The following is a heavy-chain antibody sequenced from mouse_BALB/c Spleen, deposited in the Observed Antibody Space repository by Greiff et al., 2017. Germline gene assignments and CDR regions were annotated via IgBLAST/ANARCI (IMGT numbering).Heavy chain of an antibody. Sequence: EVMLVESGGGLVKPGGSLKLSCAASGFTFSSYAMSWVRQTPEKRLEWVASISSGGSTYYPDSVKGRFTISRDNARNILYLQMSSLRSEDTAMYYCARGPRYGSSAGDAMDNWGEGNSVTVSS. D-gene: IGHD1-1*01. CDR2: ISSGGST. J-gene: IGHJ4*01. CDR3: ARGPRYGSSAGDAMDN. V-gene: IGHV5-6-5*01. CDR1: GFTFSSYA.